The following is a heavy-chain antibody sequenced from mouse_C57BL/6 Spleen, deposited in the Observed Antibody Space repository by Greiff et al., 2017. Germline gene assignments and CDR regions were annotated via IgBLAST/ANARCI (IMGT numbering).Heavy chain of an antibody. D-gene: IGHD2-12*01. J-gene: IGHJ4*01. CDR3: ARTYSDAMDY. Sequence: QVQLQQPGAELVKPGASVKLSCKASGYTFTSYWMHWVKQRPGQGLEWIGMIHPNSGSTNYNEKFKSKATLTVEKSSSTAYMQLSSLTSEDSAVYYVARTYSDAMDYWGQGTSVTVSS. CDR1: GYTFTSYW. V-gene: IGHV1-64*01. CDR2: IHPNSGST.